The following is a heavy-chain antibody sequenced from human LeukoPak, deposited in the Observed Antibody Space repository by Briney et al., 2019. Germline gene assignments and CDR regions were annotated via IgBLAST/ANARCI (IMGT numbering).Heavy chain of an antibody. Sequence: GASVKVSCKTSGYIFTDYYIHWVRQAPGQGLEWMGWINPNGGGTNYAQKFQGRVTMTRDTSITTAYMELSGLRSDDTAVYYCGRGTKSFAPWGQGTLITVSS. D-gene: IGHD3-10*01. CDR1: GYIFTDYY. J-gene: IGHJ5*02. CDR2: INPNGGGT. CDR3: GRGTKSFAP. V-gene: IGHV1-2*02.